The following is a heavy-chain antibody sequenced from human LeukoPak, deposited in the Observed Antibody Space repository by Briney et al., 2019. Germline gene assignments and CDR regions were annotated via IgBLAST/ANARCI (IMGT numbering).Heavy chain of an antibody. D-gene: IGHD3-9*01. J-gene: IGHJ5*02. Sequence: GGSLRLSCAASGFTFSSYVLNWVRQAPGKWLEWVSGISGSGGSTNHADSVKGRFTISRDNSKNTLYLQMNSLRAEDTAVYYCAKGGAFDWLYPPANWFDPWGQGTLVTVSS. CDR1: GFTFSSYV. CDR2: ISGSGGST. CDR3: AKGGAFDWLYPPANWFDP. V-gene: IGHV3-23*01.